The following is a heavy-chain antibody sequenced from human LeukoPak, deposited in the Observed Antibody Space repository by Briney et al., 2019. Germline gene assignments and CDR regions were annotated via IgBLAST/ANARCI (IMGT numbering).Heavy chain of an antibody. CDR1: GVSIGTSSYY. J-gene: IGHJ3*02. V-gene: IGHV4-61*02. CDR3: AREDRLRAFDI. D-gene: IGHD5-18*01. Sequence: SETLSLTCTVSGVSIGTSSYYWNWIRQPAGKGLEWIGRMYTSGSTTYNPSLKSRVTISVDTSKNQFSLKLSSVTAADTAVYYCAREDRLRAFDIWGQGTMVTVSS. CDR2: MYTSGST.